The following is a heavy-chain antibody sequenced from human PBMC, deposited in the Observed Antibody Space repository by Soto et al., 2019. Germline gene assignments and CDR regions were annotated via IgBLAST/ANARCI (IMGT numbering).Heavy chain of an antibody. J-gene: IGHJ5*02. CDR3: ARDSIVVVPAAHSPPWFDP. V-gene: IGHV1-18*01. CDR2: ISAYNGNT. D-gene: IGHD2-2*01. CDR1: GYTFTSYG. Sequence: ASVKVSCKASGYTFTSYGISWVRQAPGQGLEWMGWISAYNGNTNYAQKLQGRVTMTTDTSTSTAYMELRSLRSDDTAVYYCARDSIVVVPAAHSPPWFDPWGQGTLVTVSS.